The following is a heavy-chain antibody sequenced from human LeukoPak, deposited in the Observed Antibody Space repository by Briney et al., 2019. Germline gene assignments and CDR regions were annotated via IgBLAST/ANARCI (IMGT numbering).Heavy chain of an antibody. J-gene: IGHJ4*02. CDR1: GFTFTSYD. CDR3: AKGGNCSGGSCYLGLDF. Sequence: GGSLRLSCAASGFTFTSYDMSWVRQAPEKGLEWVSAISGSGGSTYHADSVKGRFTISRDNSKNTVYLQMNSLRAEDTAVYYCAKGGNCSGGSCYLGLDFWGQGTLVTVSS. V-gene: IGHV3-23*01. CDR2: ISGSGGST. D-gene: IGHD2-15*01.